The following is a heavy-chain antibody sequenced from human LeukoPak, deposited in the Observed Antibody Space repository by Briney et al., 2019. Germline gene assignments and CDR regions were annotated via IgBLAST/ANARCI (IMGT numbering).Heavy chain of an antibody. D-gene: IGHD3-22*01. J-gene: IGHJ4*02. CDR2: IIPTFGTA. CDR3: GHSLYYYDSSGYFFPDY. CDR1: GGTFSSYA. Sequence: SVKVSCKASGGTFSSYAISWVRQAPGQGLEWMGGIIPTFGTANYAQKFQGRVTITADESTSTAYMELSSLRSEDTAVYYCGHSLYYYDSSGYFFPDYWGQGTLVTVSS. V-gene: IGHV1-69*13.